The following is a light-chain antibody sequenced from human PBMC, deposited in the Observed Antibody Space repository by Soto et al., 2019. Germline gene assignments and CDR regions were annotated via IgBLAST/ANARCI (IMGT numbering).Light chain of an antibody. CDR1: QTVYSN. CDR3: QQYNMWPLT. Sequence: EIVMAQSPATLSVSPGEGATLSCRASQTVYSNLAWYQQKPGQAPRLLIDGASTRATGIPARFSGSGSGTEFTLTISSLQSEDFAVYYCQQYNMWPLTFGGGTKVEIK. J-gene: IGKJ4*01. V-gene: IGKV3-15*01. CDR2: GAS.